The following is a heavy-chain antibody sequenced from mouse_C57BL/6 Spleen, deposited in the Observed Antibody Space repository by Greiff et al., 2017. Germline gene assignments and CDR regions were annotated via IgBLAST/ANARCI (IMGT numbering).Heavy chain of an antibody. V-gene: IGHV5-17*01. CDR3: ARSGSSPAWFAY. CDR1: GFTFSDYG. CDR2: ISSGSSTI. J-gene: IGHJ3*01. D-gene: IGHD1-1*01. Sequence: EVQLVESGGGLVKPGGSLKLSCAASGFTFSDYGMHWVRQAPEKGLEWVAYISSGSSTIYYADTVKGRFTISRDNAKNTLFLQMTSLRSEDTAMYYCARSGSSPAWFAYWGQGTLVTVSA.